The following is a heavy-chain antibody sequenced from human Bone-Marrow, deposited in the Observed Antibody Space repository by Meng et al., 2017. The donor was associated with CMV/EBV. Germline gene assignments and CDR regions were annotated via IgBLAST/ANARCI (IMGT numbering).Heavy chain of an antibody. D-gene: IGHD3-22*01. CDR1: GGSFSGYY. CDR2: IYYSGST. J-gene: IGHJ3*02. V-gene: IGHV4-31*11. Sequence: SETLSLTCAVYGGSFSGYYWSWIRQHPGKGLEWIGYIYYSGSTYYNPSLKSRVTISVDTSKNQFSLKLSSVTAADTAVYYCARVYYDSSGYYPLLDDAFDIWGQGTMVTVSS. CDR3: ARVYYDSSGYYPLLDDAFDI.